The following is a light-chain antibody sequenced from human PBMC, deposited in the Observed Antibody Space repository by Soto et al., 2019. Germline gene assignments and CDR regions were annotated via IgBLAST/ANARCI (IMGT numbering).Light chain of an antibody. CDR1: SSDVGGYNY. CDR2: EVS. V-gene: IGLV2-8*01. Sequence: QSALTQPPSASGSPGQSVAISCPGTSSDVGGYNYVSWYQQHPGKAPKLMIYEVSKRPSGVPDRFSGSKSGNTASLTVSGLQAEDEAYYYCSSYANSRVFGGGTKLTVL. CDR3: SSYANSRV. J-gene: IGLJ3*02.